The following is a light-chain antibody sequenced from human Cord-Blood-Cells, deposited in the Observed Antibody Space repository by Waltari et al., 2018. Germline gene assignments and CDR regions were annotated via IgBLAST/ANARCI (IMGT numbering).Light chain of an antibody. CDR2: DAS. CDR1: QGISSA. Sequence: AIQLTQSPSSLSASVGDRLTITCRASQGISSALAWYQQKPGTAPKLLIYDASSLESGVPSRFSGSGSGTDFTLTISSLQPEDFATYYCQQFNSYPLTFGGGTKVEIK. V-gene: IGKV1-13*02. CDR3: QQFNSYPLT. J-gene: IGKJ4*01.